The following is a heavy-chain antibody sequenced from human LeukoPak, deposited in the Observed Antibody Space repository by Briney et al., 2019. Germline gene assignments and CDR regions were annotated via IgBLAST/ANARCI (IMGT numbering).Heavy chain of an antibody. CDR1: GGSFSNTTSY. CDR2: VFYSGRT. Sequence: SETLSLTCTVSGGSFSNTTSYWGWIRQPPGKGLEWIGSVFYSGRTYYNPSLKSRVTISVDMSKNQFSLKLSSVTAADTAVYYCAILVDTAMVPYYFDYWGQGTLVTVSS. D-gene: IGHD5-18*01. CDR3: AILVDTAMVPYYFDY. V-gene: IGHV4-39*07. J-gene: IGHJ4*02.